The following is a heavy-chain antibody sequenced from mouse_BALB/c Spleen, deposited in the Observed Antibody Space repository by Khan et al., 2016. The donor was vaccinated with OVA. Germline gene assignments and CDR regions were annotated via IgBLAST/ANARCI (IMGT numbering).Heavy chain of an antibody. V-gene: IGHV3-2*02. CDR2: IRYSGST. D-gene: IGHD1-2*01. J-gene: IGHJ2*01. CDR1: GYSITSGYG. Sequence: EVQLQESGPGLVKPSQSLSLTCTVTGYSITSGYGWNWIRQFPGNKLEWMGYIRYSGSTNYNPSLKSRISITRDTSTNQFFLQLNSVTTEDTATYYCARTARIKYWGQGTTLTVSS. CDR3: ARTARIKY.